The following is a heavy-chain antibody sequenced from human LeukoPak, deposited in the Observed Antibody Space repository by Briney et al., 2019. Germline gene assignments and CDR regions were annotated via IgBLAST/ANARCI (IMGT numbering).Heavy chain of an antibody. V-gene: IGHV3-21*01. CDR3: ARDKRFGDYGDYGGNYCDY. CDR1: GFTFSSYS. CDR2: ISSSSSYI. J-gene: IGHJ4*02. D-gene: IGHD4-17*01. Sequence: GGSLRLSCAASGFTFSSYSMNWVRQAPGKGLEWVSSISSSSSYIYYADSVKGRFTISRDNAKNSLYLQMNSLRAEDTAVYYCARDKRFGDYGDYGGNYCDYWGQGTLVTVSS.